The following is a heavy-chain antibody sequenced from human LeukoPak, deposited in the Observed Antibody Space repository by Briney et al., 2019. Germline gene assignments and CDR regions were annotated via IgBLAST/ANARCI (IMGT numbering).Heavy chain of an antibody. J-gene: IGHJ4*02. V-gene: IGHV1-8*03. Sequence: ASVKVSCKASGYTFTGYYMHWVRQAPGQGLEWMGWMNPNSGNTGYPQRFQGRVTITRHTAINTAYMELSGLRSEDTAVYYCTRESRGTFDYWGQGTLVTVSS. CDR3: TRESRGTFDY. CDR1: GYTFTGYY. CDR2: MNPNSGNT. D-gene: IGHD1-26*01.